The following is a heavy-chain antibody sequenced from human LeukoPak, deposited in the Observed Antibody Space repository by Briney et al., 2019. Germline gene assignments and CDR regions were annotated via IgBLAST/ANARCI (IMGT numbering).Heavy chain of an antibody. Sequence: GGSLRLSCAASGFTFSSYWMSWVRQAPGKGLEWVANIKQDGSEKYYVDSVEGRFTISRDNAKNSLYLQMNSLRAEDTAVYYCARDLPDYYDSIHSTEYFQHWGQGTLVTVSS. D-gene: IGHD3-22*01. CDR1: GFTFSSYW. CDR3: ARDLPDYYDSIHSTEYFQH. J-gene: IGHJ1*01. CDR2: IKQDGSEK. V-gene: IGHV3-7*01.